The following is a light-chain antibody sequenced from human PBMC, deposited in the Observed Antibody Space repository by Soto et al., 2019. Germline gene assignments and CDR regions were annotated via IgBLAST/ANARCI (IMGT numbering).Light chain of an antibody. V-gene: IGKV3-20*01. Sequence: EIVLTQSPGTLSLSPGERATLSCRASQSINNRYLAWYQQKPGQAPRLLIYGASSRATGIPDRFSGSGSGTDLTLTISRLEPEDFAVYYCHQCGSSPGFTFGPATKVDMK. J-gene: IGKJ3*01. CDR1: QSINNRY. CDR3: HQCGSSPGFT. CDR2: GAS.